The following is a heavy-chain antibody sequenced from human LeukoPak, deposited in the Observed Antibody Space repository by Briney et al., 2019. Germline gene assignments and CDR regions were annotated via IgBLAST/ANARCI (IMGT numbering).Heavy chain of an antibody. J-gene: IGHJ4*02. V-gene: IGHV3-7*01. CDR2: IKQDGSQK. CDR3: ARDTGCAGGTCFSFYDY. Sequence: GGSLRLSCAASGLTFSTYTMNWVRQAPGKGLEWVANIKQDGSQKYYVDSVKGRFTISRDNAKNSLYLQMDSLRAEDTAVYYCARDTGCAGGTCFSFYDYWGQGTLVTVSS. D-gene: IGHD2-15*01. CDR1: GLTFSTYT.